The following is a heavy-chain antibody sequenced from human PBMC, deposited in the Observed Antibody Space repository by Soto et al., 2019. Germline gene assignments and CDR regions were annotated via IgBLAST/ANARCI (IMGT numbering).Heavy chain of an antibody. D-gene: IGHD3-22*01. Sequence: PSETLSLTCTVSGGSISSYYWSWIRQPPGKGLEWIGYIYYSGSTNYNPSLKSRVTISVDTSKNQFSLKLSSVTAADTAVYYCARCRSYYYDSSGYYRSDAFDIWGQGTMVPVSS. CDR3: ARCRSYYYDSSGYYRSDAFDI. J-gene: IGHJ3*02. CDR1: GGSISSYY. CDR2: IYYSGST. V-gene: IGHV4-59*01.